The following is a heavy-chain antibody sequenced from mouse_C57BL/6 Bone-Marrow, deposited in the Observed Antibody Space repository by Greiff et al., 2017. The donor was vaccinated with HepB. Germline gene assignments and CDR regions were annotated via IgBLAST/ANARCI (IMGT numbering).Heavy chain of an antibody. Sequence: EVQRVESGGGLVQPGASLRLSCAASGFTFNDYQMSWVRQAPGKAPEWLALIRNKANGYTTDYTASVKGRFTISRDNSQNILYLQMNTLRAEDSATYYCVKAVSSGSSYTWFAYWGQGTLVTVSA. CDR2: IRNKANGYTT. V-gene: IGHV7-4*01. CDR3: VKAVSSGSSYTWFAY. CDR1: GFTFNDYQ. J-gene: IGHJ3*01. D-gene: IGHD1-1*01.